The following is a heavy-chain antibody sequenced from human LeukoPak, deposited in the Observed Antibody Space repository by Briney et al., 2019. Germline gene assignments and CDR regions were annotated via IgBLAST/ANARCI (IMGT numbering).Heavy chain of an antibody. Sequence: ASQTLSLTCTVSGGSISSGDYYWSWIRQPPGKGLEWIGYIYYSGSTYYNPSLKSRVTISVDTSKNQFSLKLSSVTAADTAVYYCARYPGGVVVPAASFDYWGQGTLVTVSS. V-gene: IGHV4-30-4*01. CDR1: GGSISSGDYY. CDR3: ARYPGGVVVPAASFDY. D-gene: IGHD2-2*01. J-gene: IGHJ4*02. CDR2: IYYSGST.